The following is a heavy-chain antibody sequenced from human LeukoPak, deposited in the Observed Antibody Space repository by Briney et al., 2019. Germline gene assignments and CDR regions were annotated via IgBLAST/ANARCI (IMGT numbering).Heavy chain of an antibody. V-gene: IGHV4-30-4*08. D-gene: IGHD3-3*01. CDR3: AGTYYDFTSPFDY. J-gene: IGHJ4*02. CDR2: IYYSGST. CDR1: GGSISSGDYY. Sequence: SQTLSLTCAVSGGSISSGDYYWSWIRQPPGKGLEWIGHIYYSGSTYYNPSLKSRVTISVDTSRNQFSLKLSSVTAADTAVYYCAGTYYDFTSPFDYWGQGTLVTVSS.